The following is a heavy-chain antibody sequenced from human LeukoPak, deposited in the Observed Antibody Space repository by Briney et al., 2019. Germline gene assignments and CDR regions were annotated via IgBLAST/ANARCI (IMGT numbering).Heavy chain of an antibody. Sequence: PGGSLRLSCAASRFAFSHYGMHWVRQTPGKGLEWVAVISSDGTNKYYADSVKGRFTISRDNSKNTLYLQMNSLRAEDTAVHYCARARRSGGITLIRGVKDRGWFDSWGQGTLVTVSS. CDR3: ARARRSGGITLIRGVKDRGWFDS. CDR2: ISSDGTNK. J-gene: IGHJ5*01. V-gene: IGHV3-30*03. CDR1: RFAFSHYG. D-gene: IGHD3-10*01.